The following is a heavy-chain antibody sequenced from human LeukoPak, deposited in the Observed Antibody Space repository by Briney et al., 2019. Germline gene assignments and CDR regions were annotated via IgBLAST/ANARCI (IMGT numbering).Heavy chain of an antibody. CDR3: ARGARERETMFGGSSSWYDY. J-gene: IGHJ4*02. D-gene: IGHD6-13*01. CDR2: IIPIFGTA. CDR1: GGTFSSYA. V-gene: IGHV1-69*05. Sequence: GSSVKVSCKASGGTFSSYAISWVRQAPGQGLEWMGGIIPIFGTANYAQKFQGRVTITTDESTSTAYMELSSLRSEDTAVYYCARGARERETMFGGSSSWYDYWGQGTLVTVSS.